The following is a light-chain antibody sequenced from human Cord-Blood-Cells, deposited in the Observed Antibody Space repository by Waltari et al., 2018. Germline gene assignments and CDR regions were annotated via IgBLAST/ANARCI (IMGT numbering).Light chain of an antibody. J-gene: IGKJ4*01. CDR1: QSVSSSY. CDR2: DAS. Sequence: EIVLTQSPATLSLSPGERATLSCGASQSVSSSYLAWYQQKPGLAPRLLIYDASSRATGIPDMFSGSGSGTDFTLTISRLEPEDFAVYYCQQYGSSPLTFGGRTKVEIK. V-gene: IGKV3D-20*01. CDR3: QQYGSSPLT.